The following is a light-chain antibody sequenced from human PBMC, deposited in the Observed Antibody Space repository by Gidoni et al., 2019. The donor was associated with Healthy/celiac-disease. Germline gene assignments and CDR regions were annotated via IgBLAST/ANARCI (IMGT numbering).Light chain of an antibody. CDR2: AAS. Sequence: DIQMTQSPSSLSASVGDRVSITCLASQSISTYLNWYQQKPGKAPELLIYAASSLQSGVPSRFSGSGSGTDFTLTISSLQPEDFATYYCQQSYSTPLTFXGXTKVXIK. CDR1: QSISTY. V-gene: IGKV1-39*01. J-gene: IGKJ4*01. CDR3: QQSYSTPLT.